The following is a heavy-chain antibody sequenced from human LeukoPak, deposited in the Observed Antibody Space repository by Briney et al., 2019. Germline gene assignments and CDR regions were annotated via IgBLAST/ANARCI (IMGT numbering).Heavy chain of an antibody. D-gene: IGHD3-10*01. CDR2: IYWDDDK. CDR1: GFSLSTSGVG. Sequence: SGPTLVNPTRTLTLTCTFSGFSLSTSGVGVGWIRQPPGKALEWLALIYWDDDKRYSPSLKSRLTITKDTSKNQVVLTMTNMDPVDTATYYCAQVVWFGDHQEDWFDPWGQGTLVTVSS. CDR3: AQVVWFGDHQEDWFDP. J-gene: IGHJ5*02. V-gene: IGHV2-5*02.